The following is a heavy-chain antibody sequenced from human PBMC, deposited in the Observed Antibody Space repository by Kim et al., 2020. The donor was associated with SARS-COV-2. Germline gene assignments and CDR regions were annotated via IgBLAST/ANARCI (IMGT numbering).Heavy chain of an antibody. D-gene: IGHD7-27*01. Sequence: SYNPALKSRVTISVDTSKNQFSLKLSSETAADTAVYYCARGLTGPPLGVWGQGTTVTVSS. CDR3: ARGLTGPPLGV. J-gene: IGHJ6*02. V-gene: IGHV4-31*02.